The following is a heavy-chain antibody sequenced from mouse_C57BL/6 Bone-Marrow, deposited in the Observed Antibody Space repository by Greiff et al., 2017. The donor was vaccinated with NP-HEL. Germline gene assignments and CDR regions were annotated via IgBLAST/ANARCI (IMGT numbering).Heavy chain of an antibody. CDR3: AMGTYYMYFDV. J-gene: IGHJ1*03. CDR2: IHPSDSDT. CDR1: GYTFTNYW. V-gene: IGHV1-74*01. Sequence: QVQLKQPGAELVKPGASVKVSCKASGYTFTNYWMHWVKQRPGQGLEWIGRIHPSDSDTNYNQKFKGKATLTVDKSSSTAYMQLSSLTSEDSAVYYCAMGTYYMYFDVWGTGTTVTVSS. D-gene: IGHD2-12*01.